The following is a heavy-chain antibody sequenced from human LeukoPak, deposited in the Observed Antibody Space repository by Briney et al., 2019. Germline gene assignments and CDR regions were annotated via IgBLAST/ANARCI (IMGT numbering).Heavy chain of an antibody. J-gene: IGHJ6*03. D-gene: IGHD4-17*01. Sequence: ASVKVSCKASGYTFTSYYMHWVRQAPGQGLEWMGIINPSGGSTSYAQKFQGRVTMTRDMSTSTVYMELSSLRSEDTAVYYCASGYGDYVPYYYMDVWGKGTTVTVSS. V-gene: IGHV1-46*01. CDR2: INPSGGST. CDR1: GYTFTSYY. CDR3: ASGYGDYVPYYYMDV.